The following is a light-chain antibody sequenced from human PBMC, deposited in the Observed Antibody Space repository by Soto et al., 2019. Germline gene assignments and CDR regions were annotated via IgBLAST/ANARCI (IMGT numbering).Light chain of an antibody. CDR1: SSDVGAYDF. CDR2: EVS. V-gene: IGLV2-14*01. J-gene: IGLJ1*01. Sequence: QSALTQPASVSGSPGQSITISCTGTSSDVGAYDFVSWYQQHPGKAPKYLIYEVSKRPSGVSDRFSGSKSGTTASLTISGLQAEDEADYYCCSYTTSDPYVFGTGTKLTVL. CDR3: CSYTTSDPYV.